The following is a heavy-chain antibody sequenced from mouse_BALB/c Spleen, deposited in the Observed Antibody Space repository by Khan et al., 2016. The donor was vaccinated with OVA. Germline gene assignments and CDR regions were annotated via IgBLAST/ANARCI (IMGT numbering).Heavy chain of an antibody. CDR3: AKQIWSPYYGMDY. CDR1: GFSLTDHG. D-gene: IGHD1-1*02. Sequence: QVQLKESGPGLVAPSQSLSITCTVSGFSLTDHGVSWIRQPPGKGLEWLGVIWGGGSTYYNSVLKSRLSISKDNSKSQVFLKMNSLQTDDTAMYYCAKQIWSPYYGMDYGGQGTSGTVAS. CDR2: IWGGGST. V-gene: IGHV2-6-5*01. J-gene: IGHJ4*01.